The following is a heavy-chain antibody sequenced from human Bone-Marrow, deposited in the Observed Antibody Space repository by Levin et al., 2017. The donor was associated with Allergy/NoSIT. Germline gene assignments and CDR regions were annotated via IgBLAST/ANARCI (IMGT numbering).Heavy chain of an antibody. D-gene: IGHD5-18*01. CDR1: GFPFNSYA. Sequence: GESLKISCAASGFPFNSYAMSWVRQVPGKGLEWVSGLSAGGDGTNYADSVKGRFTLSRDNSKNTLYLQFSSLRADDTAVYYCAKDRGGYSYDHGFDYWGQGTLVTVSS. J-gene: IGHJ4*02. CDR3: AKDRGGYSYDHGFDY. CDR2: LSAGGDGT. V-gene: IGHV3-23*01.